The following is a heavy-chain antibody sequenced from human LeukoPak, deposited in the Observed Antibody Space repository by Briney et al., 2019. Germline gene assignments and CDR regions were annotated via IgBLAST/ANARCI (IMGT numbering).Heavy chain of an antibody. CDR2: ISSSSSYT. Sequence: GGSLRLSCAASGFSFSDYYMSWIRQAPGKGLEWVSYISSSSSYTNYADSVKGRFTISRDNAKNSLYLQMNSLRAEDTAVYYCARERYNWNDALYYYYGMDVWGQGTTVTVSS. CDR1: GFSFSDYY. CDR3: ARERYNWNDALYYYYGMDV. J-gene: IGHJ6*02. V-gene: IGHV3-11*05. D-gene: IGHD1-1*01.